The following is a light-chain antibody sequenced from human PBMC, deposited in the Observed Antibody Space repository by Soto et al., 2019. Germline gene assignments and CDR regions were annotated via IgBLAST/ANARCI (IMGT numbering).Light chain of an antibody. CDR3: CSYAGSYTWV. V-gene: IGLV2-11*01. J-gene: IGLJ3*02. CDR2: DVT. CDR1: SSDVGNYNY. Sequence: QSLLTQPHSVSGSPGQSVTISCSGTSSDVGNYNYVSWYQHHPGKAPKLMIYDVTTRPSGVPDRFSGSKSGNTASLTISGLQAEDEADFYCCSYAGSYTWVFGGGTKLTVL.